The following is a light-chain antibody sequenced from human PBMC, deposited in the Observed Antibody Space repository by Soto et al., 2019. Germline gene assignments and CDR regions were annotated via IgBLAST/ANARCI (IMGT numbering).Light chain of an antibody. CDR1: QSISSY. Sequence: DIQMTPSPSSLSTSVGDRVTITCRASQSISSYLNWYQQKPGKAPKVLIYAASSLQSGVPSRFSGSGSGTDFTLTISSLQPEDFATYYCQQSYGTPLTFGGGTKVDIK. V-gene: IGKV1-39*01. J-gene: IGKJ4*01. CDR3: QQSYGTPLT. CDR2: AAS.